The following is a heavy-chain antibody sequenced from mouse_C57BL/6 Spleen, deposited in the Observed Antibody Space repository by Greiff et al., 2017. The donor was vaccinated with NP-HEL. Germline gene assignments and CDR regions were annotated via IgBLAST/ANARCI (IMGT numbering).Heavy chain of an antibody. V-gene: IGHV1-82*01. CDR2: IYPGDGDT. CDR3: AREGSTMIRRGFAY. Sequence: VKLQQSGPELVKPGASVKISCKASGYAFSSSWMNWVKQRPGKGLEWIGRIYPGDGDTNYNGKFKGKATLTADKSSSTAYMQLSSLTSEDSAVYFCAREGSTMIRRGFAYWGQGTLVTVSA. J-gene: IGHJ3*01. D-gene: IGHD2-4*01. CDR1: GYAFSSSW.